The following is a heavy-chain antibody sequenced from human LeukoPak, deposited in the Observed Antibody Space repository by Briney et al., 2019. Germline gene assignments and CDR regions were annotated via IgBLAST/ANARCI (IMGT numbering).Heavy chain of an antibody. J-gene: IGHJ4*02. Sequence: PGGSLRLSCAASGFTFSSSAMSWVRQAPGEGLEWVSAISNNGGYTYYADSVQGRFTISRANSKSALCLQMNSLRAEDTAVYYCAKQLGYCSDGSCYFPYWGQGTLVTVSS. D-gene: IGHD2-15*01. CDR3: AKQLGYCSDGSCYFPY. CDR1: GFTFSSSA. V-gene: IGHV3-23*01. CDR2: ISNNGGYT.